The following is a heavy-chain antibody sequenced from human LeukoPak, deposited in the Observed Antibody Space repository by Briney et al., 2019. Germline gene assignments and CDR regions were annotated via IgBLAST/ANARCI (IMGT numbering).Heavy chain of an antibody. Sequence: GSLRLSCAASGFTFSSYAMSWVRQAPGKGLEWVANIKQDGSEKYYVDSVKGRFTISRDNAKNSLYLQMNSLRAEDTAVYYCARVVPNWGHEGNWYFDLWGRGTLVTVSS. CDR3: ARVVPNWGHEGNWYFDL. D-gene: IGHD7-27*01. CDR2: IKQDGSEK. V-gene: IGHV3-7*01. CDR1: GFTFSSYA. J-gene: IGHJ2*01.